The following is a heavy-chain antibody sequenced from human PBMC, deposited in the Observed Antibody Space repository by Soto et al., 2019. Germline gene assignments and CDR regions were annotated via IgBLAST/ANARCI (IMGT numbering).Heavy chain of an antibody. V-gene: IGHV1-69*12. Sequence: QAQLVQSGAEVKKPESSVKVSCKAPGGTFSTYAIGWVRQAPGQGLEWMGGIIPMFGTANYAQRFQDRVTITADESTNTVYMELSSLRSEDTAVYFCASGIQLWLRRINNGYSGWGQGTLVTVSS. D-gene: IGHD5-18*01. J-gene: IGHJ4*02. CDR2: IIPMFGTA. CDR1: GGTFSTYA. CDR3: ASGIQLWLRRINNGYSG.